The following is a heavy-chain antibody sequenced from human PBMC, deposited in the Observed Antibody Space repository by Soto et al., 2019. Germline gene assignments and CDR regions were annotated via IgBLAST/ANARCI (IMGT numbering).Heavy chain of an antibody. CDR1: GGSISSSSYY. J-gene: IGHJ4*02. V-gene: IGHV4-39*02. CDR2: IYYSGST. D-gene: IGHD6-19*01. Sequence: QLPLQESGPGLVKPSETLSLTCTVSGGSISSSSYYWGWIRQPPGKGLEWIGSIYYSGSTYYNPSLKSRVTISVDTSKNQFSLKLSSVTAADTAVYYCATEDSSGWYYFDYWGQGTLVTVSS. CDR3: ATEDSSGWYYFDY.